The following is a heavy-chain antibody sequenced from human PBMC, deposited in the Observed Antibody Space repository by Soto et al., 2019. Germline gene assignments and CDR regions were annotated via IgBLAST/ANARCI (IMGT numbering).Heavy chain of an antibody. J-gene: IGHJ3*02. D-gene: IGHD5-12*01. CDR2: ISGSGSST. CDR1: GCTFSSYA. Sequence: PGGSLRLSCAASGCTFSSYAMSWVRQSPGKGLEWVSAISGSGSSTYYADSVKGRFTISRNNSKNTLYLQMNSLRAEDTAVYYCAKSRYNSDAFDIWGQGTMVTVSS. CDR3: AKSRYNSDAFDI. V-gene: IGHV3-23*01.